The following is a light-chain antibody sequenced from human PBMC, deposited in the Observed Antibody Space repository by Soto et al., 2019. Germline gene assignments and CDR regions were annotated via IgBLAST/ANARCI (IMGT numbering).Light chain of an antibody. CDR3: SSYTSSGTVV. Sequence: QSALTQPASVSGSPGQSITISCTGTSSDVGGYNFVSWFQQHPGKAPKLLIYDVSSRPSGVSNRFSGSKSGNTASLTISGLQAEDEADYYCSSYTSSGTVVCGGGTKVTVL. CDR1: SSDVGGYNF. J-gene: IGLJ2*01. V-gene: IGLV2-14*01. CDR2: DVS.